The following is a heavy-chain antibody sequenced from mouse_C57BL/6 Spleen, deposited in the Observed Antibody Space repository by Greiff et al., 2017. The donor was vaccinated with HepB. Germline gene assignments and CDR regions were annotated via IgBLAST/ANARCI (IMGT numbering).Heavy chain of an antibody. J-gene: IGHJ3*01. Sequence: EVMLVESVAELVRPGASVKLSCTASGFNIKNTYMHWVKQRPEQGLEWIGRINPANGNTKYAPKFQGKATITADTSSNTAYLQLSSLTSEDAAIYYCARDYGSPWFAYWGQGTLVTVSA. CDR3: ARDYGSPWFAY. CDR2: INPANGNT. CDR1: GFNIKNTY. D-gene: IGHD1-1*01. V-gene: IGHV14-3*01.